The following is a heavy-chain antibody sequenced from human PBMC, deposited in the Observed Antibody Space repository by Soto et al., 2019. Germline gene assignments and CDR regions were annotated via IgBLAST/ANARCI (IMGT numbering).Heavy chain of an antibody. CDR3: VKDGHDNGWYPFDF. D-gene: IGHD6-19*01. V-gene: IGHV3-7*04. J-gene: IGHJ4*02. CDR2: IKEDGTDT. CDR1: GFSFSTFW. Sequence: GSLRLSCAASGFSFSTFWMNWVRQAPGKGLEWVADIKEDGTDTYYEDSVKGRFTISRDNARETIYLQMNNLRVEDTVVYYCVKDGHDNGWYPFDFWGQGILVTVSS.